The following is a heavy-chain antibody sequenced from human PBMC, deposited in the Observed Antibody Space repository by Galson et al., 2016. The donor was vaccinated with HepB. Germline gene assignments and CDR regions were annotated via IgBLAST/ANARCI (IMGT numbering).Heavy chain of an antibody. CDR3: ARQRGTTVTTWYFDL. CDR2: IYYSGST. J-gene: IGHJ2*01. V-gene: IGHV4-39*01. D-gene: IGHD4-17*01. Sequence: SETLSLTCTVSGGSISSSSSYWGWIRQPPGKGLEWIGTIYYSGSTYYNPSLRSRVIISVDTSKNQFSLKLTSVTAADTAVYYCARQRGTTVTTWYFDLWGRGTLVTVSS. CDR1: GGSISSSSSY.